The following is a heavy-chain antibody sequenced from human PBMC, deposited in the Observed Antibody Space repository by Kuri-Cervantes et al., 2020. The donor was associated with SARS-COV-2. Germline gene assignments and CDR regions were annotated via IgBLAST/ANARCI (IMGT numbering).Heavy chain of an antibody. D-gene: IGHD1-20*01. V-gene: IGHV5-51*01. CDR1: GYSFTSYW. CDR2: IQPGDSDT. J-gene: IGHJ4*02. CDR3: ARQGIGAITGTKNPFDC. Sequence: GGSLRLSCEASGYSFTSYWIGWVRQMPGKGLEWMGIIQPGDSDTRYSPSFQGQVTISADKSISTAYLQWSSLKASDTAMYFCARQGIGAITGTKNPFDCWGQGTLVTVSS.